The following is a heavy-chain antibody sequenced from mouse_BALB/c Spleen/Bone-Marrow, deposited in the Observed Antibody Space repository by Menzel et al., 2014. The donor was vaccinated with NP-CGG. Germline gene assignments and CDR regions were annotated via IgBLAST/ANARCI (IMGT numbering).Heavy chain of an antibody. CDR1: VYTFTSYW. J-gene: IGHJ1*01. D-gene: IGHD2-3*01. CDR3: AKSHGYYPYWYFDV. Sequence: LVECGAELVKPGAPVKRSCKASVYTFTSYWMNWVKQRPGRGLEWTGRIDPSDSETHHNQKFKDKATLTVDKSSSTAYIQLSSLTSEDSAVYYCAKSHGYYPYWYFDVWGAYTPVTVSS. CDR2: IDPSDSET. V-gene: IGHV1-69*02.